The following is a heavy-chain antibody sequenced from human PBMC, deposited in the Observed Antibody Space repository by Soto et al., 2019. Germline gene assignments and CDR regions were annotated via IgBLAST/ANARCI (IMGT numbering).Heavy chain of an antibody. CDR3: ARVNGYSNPTVDYYYGMDV. Sequence: SEALSLTCSLSRVSIKNSYWTSSRQPTGKHLEGMGGIYYSGTTTNYNPSLKSRVTLSVDTSKNQFSLKLSSVTAADTAVYYCARVNGYSNPTVDYYYGMDVWGQGTTVT. V-gene: IGHV4-59*01. CDR1: RVSIKNSY. CDR2: IYYSGTT. J-gene: IGHJ6*02. D-gene: IGHD4-4*01.